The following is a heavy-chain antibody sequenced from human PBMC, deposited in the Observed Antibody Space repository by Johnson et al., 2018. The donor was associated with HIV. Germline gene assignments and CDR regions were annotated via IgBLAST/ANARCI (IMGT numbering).Heavy chain of an antibody. CDR2: ISTSGGST. CDR3: VKDTDYDYYDNSGAAFDI. Sequence: QVQLVESGGDLVKPGGSLRLSCPASGFTFSDFYMSWIRQAPGKGLEWVSYISTSGGSTYYADSVEGRFTISRDNSKKTLYLQMNSLRVEDTAVYYCVKDTDYDYYDNSGAAFDIWGQGTMVTVSS. D-gene: IGHD3-22*01. V-gene: IGHV3-11*01. CDR1: GFTFSDFY. J-gene: IGHJ3*02.